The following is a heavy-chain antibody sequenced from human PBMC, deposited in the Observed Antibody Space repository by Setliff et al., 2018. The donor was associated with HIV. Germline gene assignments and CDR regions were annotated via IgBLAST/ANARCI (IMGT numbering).Heavy chain of an antibody. CDR2: TYTNGRL. J-gene: IGHJ5*02. D-gene: IGHD3-3*01. CDR3: AREDMSHWSGFLYESSWFDT. Sequence: SETLSLTCSVSGASITSGSFYWTWIRKPAGKGLEWIGHTYTNGRLNYNPSLQSRVAISMNTSRNQFSLRLSSVTAADTAVYFCAREDMSHWSGFLYESSWFDTWGRGILVTVSS. V-gene: IGHV4-61*09. CDR1: GASITSGSFY.